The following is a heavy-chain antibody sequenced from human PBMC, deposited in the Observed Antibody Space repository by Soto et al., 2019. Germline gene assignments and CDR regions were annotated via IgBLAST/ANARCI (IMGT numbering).Heavy chain of an antibody. D-gene: IGHD1-1*01. J-gene: IGHJ4*02. Sequence: EVQLVESGGGLVQPGRSLRLSCAASGFTFDDYAMHWVRQPPGKGLEWVSGITWNSGSKDYADSVKGRFTISRDNRKNSLYLQMNSLRGEDTALYYSTTTYPNDDSRVVAYWGQGTRVTVSS. CDR1: GFTFDDYA. CDR3: TTTYPNDDSRVVAY. V-gene: IGHV3-9*01. CDR2: ITWNSGSK.